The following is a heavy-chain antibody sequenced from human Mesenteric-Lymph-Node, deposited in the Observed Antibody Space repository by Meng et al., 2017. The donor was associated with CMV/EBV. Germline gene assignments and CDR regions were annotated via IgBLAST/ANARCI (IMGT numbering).Heavy chain of an antibody. CDR3: TRERGGSYEADY. CDR1: GGSVRSGTW. J-gene: IGHJ4*02. V-gene: IGHV4-4*02. Sequence: AVSGGSVRSGTWWGWVRQPPGKGLEWIGEIYHSGSTNYNPSLKSRVTISVDKSKNQFSLKLSSVTAADTAVYYCTRERGGSYEADYWGQGTLVTVSS. CDR2: IYHSGST. D-gene: IGHD1-26*01.